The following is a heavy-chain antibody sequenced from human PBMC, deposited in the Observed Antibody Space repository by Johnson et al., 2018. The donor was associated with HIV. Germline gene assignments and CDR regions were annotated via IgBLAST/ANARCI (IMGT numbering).Heavy chain of an antibody. V-gene: IGHV3-66*01. J-gene: IGHJ3*02. CDR2: LFSGGNT. CDR3: ARACRDGYTCDAFDI. Sequence: VQLVESGGGLVQPGGSLRLSCAASGFTVSSYYMSWVRQAPGKGLEWVSVLFSGGNTYYADSVKGRFTISRDNSKNTLYLQMNSLSAEDTAVYYCARACRDGYTCDAFDIWGQGTMVTVSS. D-gene: IGHD5-24*01. CDR1: GFTVSSYY.